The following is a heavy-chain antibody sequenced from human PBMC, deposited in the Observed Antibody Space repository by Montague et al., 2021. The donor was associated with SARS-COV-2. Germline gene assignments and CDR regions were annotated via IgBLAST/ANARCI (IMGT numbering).Heavy chain of an antibody. CDR1: GFTFSTFA. CDR2: ISLSGGST. J-gene: IGHJ4*02. V-gene: IGHV3-23*01. Sequence: SLRLSCAASGFTFSTFAMSWVRQAPGKGLEWVSAISLSGGSTYYADSVKGRFTISRDNSKNMLFLQMNSLRAEDTAVYYCAKGGVVVVAATDLDYWGQGTLVTVSS. D-gene: IGHD2-15*01. CDR3: AKGGVVVVAATDLDY.